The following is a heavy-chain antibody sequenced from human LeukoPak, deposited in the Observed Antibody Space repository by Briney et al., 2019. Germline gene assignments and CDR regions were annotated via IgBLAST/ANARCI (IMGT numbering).Heavy chain of an antibody. CDR1: GFTFSNYA. CDR2: ISSNGDAT. D-gene: IGHD1-7*01. Sequence: PGGSLRLSCAASGFTFSNYALHWARQAPGKGLEYVSAISSNGDATFYANSVKGRFTISRDNSKNTLYLQMGSLRAEDMAVYYCVRVGNYREFDYWGQGTLVTVSS. J-gene: IGHJ4*02. CDR3: VRVGNYREFDY. V-gene: IGHV3-64*01.